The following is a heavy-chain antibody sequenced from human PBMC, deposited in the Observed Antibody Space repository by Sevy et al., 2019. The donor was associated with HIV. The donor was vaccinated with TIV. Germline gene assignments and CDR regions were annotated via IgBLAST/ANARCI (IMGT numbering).Heavy chain of an antibody. Sequence: VGSLRLSCAASGFNFRSYEMNWVRQAPGKGLDWVSYITSSGGDMYYADSVKGRFTISRDNAKNSLHLQMNSLTAEDTAVYYCAREAAATRGMDVWGKGTTVTVSS. V-gene: IGHV3-48*03. CDR2: ITSSGGDM. CDR1: GFNFRSYE. J-gene: IGHJ6*04. CDR3: AREAAATRGMDV. D-gene: IGHD6-13*01.